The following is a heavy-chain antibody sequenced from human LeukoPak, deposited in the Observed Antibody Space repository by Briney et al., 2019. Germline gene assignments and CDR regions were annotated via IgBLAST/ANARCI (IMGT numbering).Heavy chain of an antibody. CDR3: ATTGGVGSNPYYYYYGMDV. CDR2: IYSGGST. J-gene: IGHJ6*02. D-gene: IGHD3-10*01. V-gene: IGHV3-53*01. Sequence: PGGSLRLSCAASGFTVSSNYMSWVRQAPGKGLEWVSVIYSGGSTYYADSVKGRFTISRDNSKNTLYLQMNSLRAEDTAVYYCATTGGVGSNPYYYYYGMDVWGQGTTVTVPS. CDR1: GFTVSSNY.